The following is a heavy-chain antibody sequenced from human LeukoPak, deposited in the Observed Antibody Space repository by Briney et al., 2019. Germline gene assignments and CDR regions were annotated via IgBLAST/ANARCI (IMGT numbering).Heavy chain of an antibody. Sequence: SETLSLTCTVSGGSISSYYWSWIRQPAGKGLEWIGRIYTIGNTNYNPSLKSRVTMSLDTFKNQFSLKLSTVTAADTAVYYCARSRYYYDSSSYYGFDYWGQGTLVTVSS. D-gene: IGHD3-22*01. V-gene: IGHV4-4*07. CDR3: ARSRYYYDSSSYYGFDY. CDR2: IYTIGNT. CDR1: GGSISSYY. J-gene: IGHJ4*02.